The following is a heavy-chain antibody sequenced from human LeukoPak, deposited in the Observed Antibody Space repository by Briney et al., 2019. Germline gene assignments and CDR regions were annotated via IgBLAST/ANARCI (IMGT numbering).Heavy chain of an antibody. CDR2: IIPIFGTA. V-gene: IGHV1-69*13. D-gene: IGHD3-22*01. J-gene: IGHJ4*02. CDR3: ARYPYYYASSGFDY. CDR1: GGTFSSYA. Sequence: ASVKVSCKASGGTFSSYAISWVRQAPGQGLEWMGGIIPIFGTANYAQKFQGRVTITADESTSTAYMELSSLRSEDTAVYYCARYPYYYASSGFDYWGQGTLVTVSS.